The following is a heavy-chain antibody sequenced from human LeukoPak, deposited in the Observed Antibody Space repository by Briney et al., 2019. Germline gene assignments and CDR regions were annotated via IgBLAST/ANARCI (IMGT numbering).Heavy chain of an antibody. J-gene: IGHJ4*02. D-gene: IGHD6-19*01. V-gene: IGHV3-74*01. CDR3: AKDLEEEGYSSGFDY. CDR2: INSDGSST. Sequence: PGGSLRLSCAASGFTFSSYWMHWVRQAPGKGLVWVSRINSDGSSTSYADSVKGRFTISRDNAKNTLYLQMNSLRAEDTAVYYCAKDLEEEGYSSGFDYWGQGTLVTVSS. CDR1: GFTFSSYW.